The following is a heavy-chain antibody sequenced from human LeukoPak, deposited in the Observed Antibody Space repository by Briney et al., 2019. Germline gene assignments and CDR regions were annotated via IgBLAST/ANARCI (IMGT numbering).Heavy chain of an antibody. V-gene: IGHV4-39*07. D-gene: IGHD6-25*01. CDR2: IYNTGST. J-gene: IGHJ3*02. Sequence: SEALSLTCTVSGDPISSTNFYWGWIRQPPGRGVGWIGSIYNTGSTYYNPSLKSRVTISVDTSKNQFSLKLSSVTAADTAVYYCATSRGPDAFDIWGQGTMVTVSS. CDR1: GDPISSTNFY. CDR3: ATSRGPDAFDI.